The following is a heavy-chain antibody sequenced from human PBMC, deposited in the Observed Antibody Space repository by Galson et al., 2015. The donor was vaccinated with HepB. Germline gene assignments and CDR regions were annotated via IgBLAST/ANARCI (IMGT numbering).Heavy chain of an antibody. D-gene: IGHD3-10*01. CDR2: ISYDGSNK. J-gene: IGHJ6*02. Sequence: SLRLSCAASGFTFSSYGMHWVRQVPGKGLEWVAVISYDGSNKYYADSVKGRFTISRDNSKNTLYLQMNSLRAEDTAVYYCARDRRFGELYHDYYGMDVWGQGTTVTVSS. CDR3: ARDRRFGELYHDYYGMDV. CDR1: GFTFSSYG. V-gene: IGHV3-30*03.